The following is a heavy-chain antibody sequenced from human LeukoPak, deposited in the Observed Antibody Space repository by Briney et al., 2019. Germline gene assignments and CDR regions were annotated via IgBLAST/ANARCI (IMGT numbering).Heavy chain of an antibody. Sequence: SETLSLTCAVSGGSISNYYWNWIRHPAPPGLEWIGRIHSSGTTRNHPSLKRRATMSVDASKKQSSLNVISVTAADRVVYYCARDVPPDYWGQGTLVTVSS. V-gene: IGHV4-4*07. CDR3: ARDVPPDY. CDR2: IHSSGTT. J-gene: IGHJ4*02. CDR1: GGSISNYY.